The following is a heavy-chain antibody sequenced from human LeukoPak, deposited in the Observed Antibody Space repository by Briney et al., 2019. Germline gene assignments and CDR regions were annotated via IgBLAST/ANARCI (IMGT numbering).Heavy chain of an antibody. V-gene: IGHV3-23*01. CDR1: GFTFSSYA. CDR3: AKFYDISTGYFDC. J-gene: IGHJ4*02. D-gene: IGHD3-9*01. Sequence: GGSLRLSCAASGFTFSSYAMSWVRQAPGKGLEWVSPISAGRATTYYADSVKGRFTISRDNAKNSLYLQMNSLRAEDTAVYYCAKFYDISTGYFDCWGQGTLVTVSS. CDR2: ISAGRATT.